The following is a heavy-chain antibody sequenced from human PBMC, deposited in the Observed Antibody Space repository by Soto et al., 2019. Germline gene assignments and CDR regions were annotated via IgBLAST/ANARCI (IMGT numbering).Heavy chain of an antibody. CDR1: GGTFSSYA. CDR3: ARDYYSNYGGVYYYYGMDV. CDR2: IIPIFGTA. Sequence: ASVKVSCKASGGTFSSYAISWVRQAPGQGLEWMGGIIPIFGTANYAQKFQGRVTITADESTSTAYMELSSLRSEDTAVYYCARDYYSNYGGVYYYYGMDVWGQGTTVTVSS. J-gene: IGHJ6*02. V-gene: IGHV1-69*13. D-gene: IGHD4-4*01.